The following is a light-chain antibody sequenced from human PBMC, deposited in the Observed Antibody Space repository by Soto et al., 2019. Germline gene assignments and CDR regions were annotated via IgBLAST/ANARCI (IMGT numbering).Light chain of an antibody. CDR1: SSDIGGYNY. CDR2: EVT. Sequence: QSVLTQPASVSGSPGQSITISCTGTSSDIGGYNYVSWYQQHPGKAPKLMIYEVTNRPSGVSNRFSGSKSGNTASLTISGLQAEDEADYHCSSYSGTSTLCVFGTGTKVTVL. CDR3: SSYSGTSTLCV. J-gene: IGLJ1*01. V-gene: IGLV2-14*01.